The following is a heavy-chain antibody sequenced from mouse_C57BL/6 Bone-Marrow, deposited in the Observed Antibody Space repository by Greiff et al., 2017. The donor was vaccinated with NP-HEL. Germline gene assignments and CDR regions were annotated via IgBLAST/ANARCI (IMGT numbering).Heavy chain of an antibody. Sequence: EVMLVESGGGLVQPGGSMKLSCVASGFTFSNYWMNWVRQSPEKGLEWVAQIRLKSDNYATHYAESVKGRFTISRDDSKSSVYLQINNLRAEDTGIYYWTARYYYGSSYASFDYWGQGTTLTVSS. V-gene: IGHV6-3*01. D-gene: IGHD1-1*01. CDR2: IRLKSDNYAT. J-gene: IGHJ2*01. CDR1: GFTFSNYW. CDR3: TARYYYGSSYASFDY.